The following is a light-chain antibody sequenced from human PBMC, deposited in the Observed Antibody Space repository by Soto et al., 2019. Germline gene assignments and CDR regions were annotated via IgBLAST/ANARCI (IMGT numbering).Light chain of an antibody. V-gene: IGKV3-20*01. Sequence: EIVLTQSPGTLSLPPGERATLSCRASQSVSSSYLAWYQQKPGQAPRLLIYGASSRATGIPDRFSGSGSGTDFTLTISRLEPEDFAVYYCQQYGSSPLVTFGQGTKVEIK. J-gene: IGKJ1*01. CDR1: QSVSSSY. CDR2: GAS. CDR3: QQYGSSPLVT.